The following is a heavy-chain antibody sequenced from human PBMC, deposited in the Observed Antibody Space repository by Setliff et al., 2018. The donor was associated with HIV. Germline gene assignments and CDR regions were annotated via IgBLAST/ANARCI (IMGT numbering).Heavy chain of an antibody. V-gene: IGHV4-59*12. CDR2: NSYSGRT. CDR3: ARAPSSYSGSFGWFDP. Sequence: PSETLSLTCTVSGGSISSYYWSWIRQHPREGLEWIGYNSYSGRTNQNPSLKSRVTISLDTSKNQFSLKLSSVTAADTAVYYCARAPSSYSGSFGWFDPWGQGTLVTVSS. J-gene: IGHJ5*02. CDR1: GGSISSYY. D-gene: IGHD1-26*01.